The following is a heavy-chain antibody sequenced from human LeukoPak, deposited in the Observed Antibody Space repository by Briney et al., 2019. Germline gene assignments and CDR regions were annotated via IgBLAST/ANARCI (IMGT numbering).Heavy chain of an antibody. CDR1: GYTFTSYY. V-gene: IGHV1-46*01. J-gene: IGHJ5*02. D-gene: IGHD2-15*01. CDR2: INPSGGST. CDR3: AGTLISSPILYWFDP. Sequence: ASVKVSCKASGYTFTSYYMHWVRQAPGQGLEWMGIINPSGGSTSYAQKFQGRVTMTRDTSISTAYMELSRLRSDDTAVYYCAGTLISSPILYWFDPWGQGTLVTVSS.